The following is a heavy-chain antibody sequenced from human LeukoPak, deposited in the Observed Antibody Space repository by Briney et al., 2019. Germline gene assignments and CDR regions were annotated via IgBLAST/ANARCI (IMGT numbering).Heavy chain of an antibody. CDR2: INPYNGKT. Sequence: ASVKVSCKASGYTLDRFGISWVRQAPGQELEWLGWINPYNGKTIFGEKFQGRVIMTTDTSTSTVYMELTSLRSDDTAVYFCARDTPQHLKRFDYWGQGTLVTVSS. CDR1: GYTLDRFG. J-gene: IGHJ4*02. CDR3: ARDTPQHLKRFDY. V-gene: IGHV1-18*01.